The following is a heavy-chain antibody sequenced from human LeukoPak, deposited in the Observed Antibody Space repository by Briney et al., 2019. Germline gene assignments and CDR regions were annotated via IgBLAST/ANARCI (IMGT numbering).Heavy chain of an antibody. D-gene: IGHD5-18*01. V-gene: IGHV4-59*01. Sequence: PSETLSLTCTVSGGSISIYYWSWIRQPPGKGLEWIGYIYYSGSTNYNPSLKSRVTISVDTSKNQFSLKLSSVTAADTAVYYCARVKRGYSYTWGQGTLVTVSS. CDR3: ARVKRGYSYT. CDR2: IYYSGST. J-gene: IGHJ5*02. CDR1: GGSISIYY.